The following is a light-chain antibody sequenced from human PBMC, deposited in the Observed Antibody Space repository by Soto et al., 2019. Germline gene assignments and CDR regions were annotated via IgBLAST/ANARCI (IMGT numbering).Light chain of an antibody. CDR3: LQDHSYPWT. CDR1: QSISYF. V-gene: IGKV1-6*01. CDR2: VAS. J-gene: IGKJ1*01. Sequence: IQMTQSPSSLSASVGDRVTITCRASQSISYFLNWYRQKPGQAPELLIYVASTLQSGVPSRFSGSGSGTDFTLTISSLQPEDFATYYCLQDHSYPWTFGQGTKVDI.